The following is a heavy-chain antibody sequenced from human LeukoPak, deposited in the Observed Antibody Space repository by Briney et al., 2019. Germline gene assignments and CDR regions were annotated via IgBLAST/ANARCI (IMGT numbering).Heavy chain of an antibody. V-gene: IGHV3-48*04. CDR3: ASIGTIPGY. J-gene: IGHJ4*02. CDR2: ISSSSSTI. Sequence: GGSLRLSCAASGFTFSSYSMNWVRQAPGKGLEWVSYISSSSSTIYYADSVKGRFTISRDNAKSSLYLQMNSLRAEDTAVYYCASIGTIPGYWGQGTLVTVSS. CDR1: GFTFSSYS. D-gene: IGHD3-3*01.